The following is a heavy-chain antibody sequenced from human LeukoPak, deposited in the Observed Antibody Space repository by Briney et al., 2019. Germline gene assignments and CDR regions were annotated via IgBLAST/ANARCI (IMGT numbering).Heavy chain of an antibody. CDR3: ARDREGAVTFAQYYFDY. V-gene: IGHV3-21*01. CDR1: GFTFSSYS. J-gene: IGHJ4*02. CDR2: ISSSSSKE. D-gene: IGHD2-15*01. Sequence: GGSLRLSCAASGFTFSSYSMNWVRQAPGKGLEWVSYISSSSSKENYADSVKGRFTISRDNAKNSLYLQMNSLRAEDTAVYYCARDREGAVTFAQYYFDYWGQGTLVTV.